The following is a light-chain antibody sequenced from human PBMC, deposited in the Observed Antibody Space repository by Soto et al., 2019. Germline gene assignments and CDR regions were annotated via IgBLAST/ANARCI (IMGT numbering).Light chain of an antibody. V-gene: IGLV2-8*01. Sequence: QSALTQPPSASGSPGQSVTISCTGTSSDVGGYDYVSWYQQRPGKAPKLLIHEVTKRPSGVPDRFSASKSGNTASLTVSGLQAEDEADYYCSSYAGRTPYVFGTGTKVTVL. J-gene: IGLJ1*01. CDR1: SSDVGGYDY. CDR2: EVT. CDR3: SSYAGRTPYV.